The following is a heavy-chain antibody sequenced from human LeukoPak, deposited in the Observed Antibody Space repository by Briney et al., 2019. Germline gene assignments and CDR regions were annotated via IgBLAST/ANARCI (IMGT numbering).Heavy chain of an antibody. V-gene: IGHV4-34*01. J-gene: IGHJ5*02. D-gene: IGHD3-10*01. CDR3: ARGHYYGSGSYSVGWFDP. CDR1: GGSFSGYY. CDR2: INHSGST. Sequence: SSETLSLTCAVYGGSFSGYYWSWIRQPPGKGLEWIGEINHSGSTNYNPSLKSRVTISVDTSKNQFSLKLSSVTAADTAVYYCARGHYYGSGSYSVGWFDPWGQGTLVTVSS.